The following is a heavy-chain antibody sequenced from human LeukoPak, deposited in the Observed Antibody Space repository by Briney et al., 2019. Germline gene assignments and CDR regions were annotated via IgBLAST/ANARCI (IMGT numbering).Heavy chain of an antibody. Sequence: HSGGSLRLSCIASGFNFNTYEMNWVRQAPGKGLEWVSYICGRGTTKYYADSVKGRFTISRDNAKNSLYLQMNSLRAEDTAVYYCARALPSRLYSGSYADACDIWGQGTMVTVSS. J-gene: IGHJ3*02. D-gene: IGHD1-26*01. CDR1: GFNFNTYE. V-gene: IGHV3-48*03. CDR2: ICGRGTTK. CDR3: ARALPSRLYSGSYADACDI.